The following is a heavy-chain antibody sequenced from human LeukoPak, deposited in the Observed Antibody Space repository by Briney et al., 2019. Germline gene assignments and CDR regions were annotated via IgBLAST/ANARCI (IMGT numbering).Heavy chain of an antibody. V-gene: IGHV3-48*03. CDR1: GFTFSSYE. D-gene: IGHD3-10*01. CDR3: ARGAATNLWPSDY. Sequence: GGSLRLSCAASGFTFSSYEMNWVRQAPGKGLEWVSYISSSGSTIYYADSVKGRFTISRDNAKNSLYLQMNSLRAEDTAIYYCARGAATNLWPSDYWGQGSLVTVSS. J-gene: IGHJ4*02. CDR2: ISSSGSTI.